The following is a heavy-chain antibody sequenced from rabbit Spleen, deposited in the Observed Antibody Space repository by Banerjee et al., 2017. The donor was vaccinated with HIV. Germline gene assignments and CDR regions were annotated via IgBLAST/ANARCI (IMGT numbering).Heavy chain of an antibody. D-gene: IGHD6-1*01. CDR2: INAVTGKA. V-gene: IGHV1S40*01. CDR3: ARGEHFSVGFSAFAIYLDL. CDR1: GVSFSSNHY. J-gene: IGHJ6*01. Sequence: QSLEESGGGLVKPGASLTLTCTASGVSFSSNHYMCWVRQAPGKGLEWIACINAVTGKAVYASWAKGRFTFSKTSSTTVTLQMTSLTAADTATYFCARGEHFSVGFSAFAIYLDLWGQGTLVTVS.